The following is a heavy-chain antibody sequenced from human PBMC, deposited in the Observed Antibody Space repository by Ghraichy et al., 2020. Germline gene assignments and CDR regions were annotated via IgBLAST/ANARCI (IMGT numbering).Heavy chain of an antibody. V-gene: IGHV3-21*01. J-gene: IGHJ3*02. D-gene: IGHD1-26*01. CDR3: AREVRAFPSGSNGGAFDI. CDR2: ISSSSSYI. CDR1: GFTFSSYS. Sequence: GGSLRLSCAASGFTFSSYSMNWVRQAPGKGLEWVSSISSSSSYIYYADSVKGRFTISRDNAKNSLYLQMNSLRAEDTAVYYCAREVRAFPSGSNGGAFDIWGQGTMVTVSS.